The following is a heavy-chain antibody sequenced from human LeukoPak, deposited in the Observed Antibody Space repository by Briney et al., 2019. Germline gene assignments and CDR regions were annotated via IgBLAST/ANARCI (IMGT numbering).Heavy chain of an antibody. CDR2: ISGSGGST. J-gene: IGHJ4*02. CDR3: ARERWESSSWYNYYFDY. V-gene: IGHV3-23*01. D-gene: IGHD6-13*01. Sequence: PGGSLRLSCAASGFTFSSYGMSWVRQAPGKGLEWVSAISGSGGSTYYADSVKGRFTISRDNSKNTLYLQMNSLRAEDTAVYYCARERWESSSWYNYYFDYWGQGTLVTVSS. CDR1: GFTFSSYG.